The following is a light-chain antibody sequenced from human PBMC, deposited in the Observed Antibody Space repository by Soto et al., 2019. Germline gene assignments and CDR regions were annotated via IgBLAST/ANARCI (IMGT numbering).Light chain of an antibody. CDR2: EVS. V-gene: IGLV2-14*01. Sequence: QSVLTQPASVSGSPGQSITISCTGTSSDVGGYNYVSWYQQQSGKAPKLMIHEVSNRPSGVSNRFSGSKSGNTASLFISGLQAEDEADYYCSSYTSDSSYVFGSGTKVTVL. J-gene: IGLJ1*01. CDR1: SSDVGGYNY. CDR3: SSYTSDSSYV.